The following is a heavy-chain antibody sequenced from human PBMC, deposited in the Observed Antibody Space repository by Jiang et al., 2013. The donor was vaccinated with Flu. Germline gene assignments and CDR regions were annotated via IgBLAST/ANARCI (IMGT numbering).Heavy chain of an antibody. Sequence: SYAMHWVRQAPGKGLEWVAVISYDGSNKYYADSVKGRFTISRDNSKNTLYLQMNSLRAEDTAVYYCAREGTIAAAGPLSYYYYYGMDVWGQGTTVTVSS. D-gene: IGHD6-13*01. V-gene: IGHV3-30-3*01. CDR2: ISYDGSNK. J-gene: IGHJ6*02. CDR1: SYA. CDR3: AREGTIAAAGPLSYYYYYGMDV.